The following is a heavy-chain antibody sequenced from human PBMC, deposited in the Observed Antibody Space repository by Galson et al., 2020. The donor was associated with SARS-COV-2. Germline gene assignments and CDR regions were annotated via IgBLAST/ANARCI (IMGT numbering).Heavy chain of an antibody. V-gene: IGHV4-38-2*02. CDR1: GYSVSTTNY. CDR3: ARQGVNMIVLVTVPGWYFDL. CDR2: VYPSGTT. Sequence: SETLSLTCTVSGYSVSTTNYWGWVRQPPGRGLEWIGSVYPSGTTYYNPSPTSRVTISVDTSKNQFSLRLDSVTAADTALYYCARQGVNMIVLVTVPGWYFDLWGRGTLVTVSS. D-gene: IGHD3-22*01. J-gene: IGHJ2*01.